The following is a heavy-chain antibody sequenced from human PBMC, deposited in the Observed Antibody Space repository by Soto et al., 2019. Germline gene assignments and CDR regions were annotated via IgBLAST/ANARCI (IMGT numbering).Heavy chain of an antibody. CDR3: VKFLCSGGSCRDHYYYYGMDV. CDR1: GFTFSSYA. Sequence: GGSLRLSCSTSGFTFSSYAMHWVRQAPGKGLEYVSAISSNGGSTYYADSVKGRFTISRDNSKNTLYLQMSSLRAEDTAVYYCVKFLCSGGSCRDHYYYYGMDVWGQGTTVTVSS. CDR2: ISSNGGST. V-gene: IGHV3-64D*08. J-gene: IGHJ6*02. D-gene: IGHD2-15*01.